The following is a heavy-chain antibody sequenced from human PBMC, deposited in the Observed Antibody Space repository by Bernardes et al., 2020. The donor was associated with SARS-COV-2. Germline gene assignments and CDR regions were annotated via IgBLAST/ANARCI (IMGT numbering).Heavy chain of an antibody. CDR1: GFTFSSFA. CDR2: LSGSGGSA. V-gene: IGHV3-23*01. J-gene: IGHJ4*02. CDR3: AIDSRNYISNLQTPFDC. Sequence: GGSLRLSCAASGFTFSSFAMSWVRQAPGMGLEWVSSLSGSGGSAYYADSVQGRFTISRDNSANTLYLQMSSLRAEDTAIYYCAIDSRNYISNLQTPFDCWGQGTPVTGSS. D-gene: IGHD4-4*01.